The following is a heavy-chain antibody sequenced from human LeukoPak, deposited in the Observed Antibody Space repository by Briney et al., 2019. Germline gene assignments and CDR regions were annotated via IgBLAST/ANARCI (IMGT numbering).Heavy chain of an antibody. D-gene: IGHD4-17*01. V-gene: IGHV4-59*01. CDR3: ARRTVTTPSHFDY. CDR1: GGSISRYY. CDR2: ISYNVNT. Sequence: PSETLSLTCTVSGGSISRYYWSWIRQPPGKGLEWIGYISYNVNTNYNPSLKSRVTISVDTSKNQFSLKLTSVTAADTAVYHCARRTVTTPSHFDYWGQGTLVTVSS. J-gene: IGHJ4*02.